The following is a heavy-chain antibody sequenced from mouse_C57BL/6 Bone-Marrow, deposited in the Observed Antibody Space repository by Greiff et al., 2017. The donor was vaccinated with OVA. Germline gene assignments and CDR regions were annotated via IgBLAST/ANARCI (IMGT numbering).Heavy chain of an antibody. D-gene: IGHD4-1*01. J-gene: IGHJ2*01. CDR1: GYTFTSYW. CDR3: ERRGDWDENDY. CDR2: IDPSDSET. Sequence: QVQLQQPGAELVRPGSSVKLSCKASGYTFTSYWMHWVKQRPIQGLEWIGNIDPSDSETHYNQKFKDKATLTVDKSSSTAYMQLISLTSEDSAVSYCERRGDWDENDYWGQGTTLTVSS. V-gene: IGHV1-52*01.